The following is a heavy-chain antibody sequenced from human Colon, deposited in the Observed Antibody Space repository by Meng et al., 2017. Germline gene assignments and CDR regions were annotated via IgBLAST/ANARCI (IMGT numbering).Heavy chain of an antibody. CDR3: ARDATILWWRYVFGF. V-gene: IGHV4-4*07. D-gene: IGHD2-21*01. CDR1: GGSINTYY. Sequence: SETLSLTCTAPGGSINTYYWNWIRQPAGKGLEWVGRIHSSGTTFYNPSLKSRLTMSVDTSKNQFSLQLKSVTAADTAVYYWARDATILWWRYVFGFWGQGAMVTVSS. J-gene: IGHJ3*01. CDR2: IHSSGTT.